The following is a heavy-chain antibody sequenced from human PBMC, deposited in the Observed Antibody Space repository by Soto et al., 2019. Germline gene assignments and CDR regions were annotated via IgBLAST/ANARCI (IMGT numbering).Heavy chain of an antibody. Sequence: GASVKVSCKASGYTFTSYGISWVRQAPGQGLEWMGWISAYNGNTNYAQKLQGRVTMTTDTSTSTAYMELRSLRSDDTAVYYCARDVSQDIVVVPAEYYYGMDVWGQGTTVTVSS. J-gene: IGHJ6*02. CDR1: GYTFTSYG. V-gene: IGHV1-18*01. CDR2: ISAYNGNT. D-gene: IGHD2-2*01. CDR3: ARDVSQDIVVVPAEYYYGMDV.